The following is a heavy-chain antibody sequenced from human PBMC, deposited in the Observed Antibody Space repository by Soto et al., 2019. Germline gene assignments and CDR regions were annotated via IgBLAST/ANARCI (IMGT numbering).Heavy chain of an antibody. Sequence: AESGRLSCGESGFIFSSYGMHWVRQAPGKGLEWVAVIWYDGSNKYYADSVKGRFTISRDNSKNTLYLQMNSLRAEDTAVYYCARDYGSGWYPPSYFDYWGQGTLVTVSS. CDR2: IWYDGSNK. D-gene: IGHD6-19*01. V-gene: IGHV3-33*01. CDR1: GFIFSSYG. J-gene: IGHJ4*02. CDR3: ARDYGSGWYPPSYFDY.